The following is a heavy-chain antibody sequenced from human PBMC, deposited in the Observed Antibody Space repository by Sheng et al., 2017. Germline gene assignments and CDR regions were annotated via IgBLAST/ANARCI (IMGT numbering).Heavy chain of an antibody. D-gene: IGHD7-27*01. Sequence: QVQLVESGGGVVQPGRSLRLSCAASGFTFSNYPIHWVRLAPGKGLECVAVISPDGSNSYYADSVTGRFTISRDNSKNTLYLQMNTLRLEDTAVYYCAWGSQYFFDYWGQGALVTVSS. CDR3: AWGSQYFFDY. J-gene: IGHJ4*02. CDR2: ISPDGSNS. V-gene: IGHV3-30*01. CDR1: GFTFSNYP.